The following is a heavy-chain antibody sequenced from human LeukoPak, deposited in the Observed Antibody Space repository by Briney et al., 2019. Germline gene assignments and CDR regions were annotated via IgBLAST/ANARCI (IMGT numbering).Heavy chain of an antibody. CDR1: GDSLSNNW. CDR2: IYYSGST. Sequence: SETLSLTCTVSGDSLSNNWWSWIRQPPGKGLEWIGYIYYSGSTTYNPSLKSRVTISVDTSKNQFSLKLSSVTAADTAVYYCASHHSPRSINDCWGQGTPVTVSA. J-gene: IGHJ4*02. CDR3: ASHHSPRSINDC. V-gene: IGHV4-59*08. D-gene: IGHD6-13*01.